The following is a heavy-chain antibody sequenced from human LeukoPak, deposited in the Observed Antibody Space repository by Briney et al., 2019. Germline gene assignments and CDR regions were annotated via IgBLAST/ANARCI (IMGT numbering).Heavy chain of an antibody. CDR2: IYYSGST. CDR1: GGSISSYY. V-gene: IGHV4-59*12. J-gene: IGHJ4*02. CDR3: ASGPGYSYGREQDY. D-gene: IGHD5-18*01. Sequence: TSETLSLTCTVSGGSISSYYWSWIRQPPGKGLEWIGYIYYSGSTNYNPSLKSRVTISVDTSKNQFSLKLSSVTAADTAVYYCASGPGYSYGREQDYWGQGTLVTVSS.